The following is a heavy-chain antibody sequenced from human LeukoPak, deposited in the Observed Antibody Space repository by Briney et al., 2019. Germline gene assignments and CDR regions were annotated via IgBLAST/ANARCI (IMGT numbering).Heavy chain of an antibody. Sequence: ASVTVSCRASGYTFTSYGISWVRQAPGQGLEWMGWISAYNGNTNYAQKLQGRVTMTTDTSTSTAYLELRSLRSDDTAVYYCARDAQRGYSGFDPWGQGTLVTVSS. CDR3: ARDAQRGYSGFDP. D-gene: IGHD4-23*01. CDR1: GYTFTSYG. J-gene: IGHJ5*02. V-gene: IGHV1-18*01. CDR2: ISAYNGNT.